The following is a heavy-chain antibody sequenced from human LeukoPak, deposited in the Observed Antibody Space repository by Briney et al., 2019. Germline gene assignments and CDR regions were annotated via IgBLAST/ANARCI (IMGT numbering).Heavy chain of an antibody. J-gene: IGHJ4*02. D-gene: IGHD1-26*01. CDR1: GGSISSYY. CDR3: ARQGGAAQFDY. CDR2: IYYSGST. Sequence: SETLSLTCTVSGGSISSYYWSWIRQPPGKGLEWIGYIYYSGSTNYNPSLKSRVTISVDTSKNQFSLKLSSVTAADTAVYYCARQGGAAQFDYWGQGTLVTASS. V-gene: IGHV4-59*08.